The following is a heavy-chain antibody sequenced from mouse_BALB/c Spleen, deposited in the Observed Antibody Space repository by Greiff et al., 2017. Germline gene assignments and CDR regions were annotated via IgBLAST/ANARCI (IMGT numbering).Heavy chain of an antibody. CDR1: GYSITSDYA. J-gene: IGHJ1*01. D-gene: IGHD1-1*01. Sequence: EVQLQESGPGLVKPSQSLSLTCTVTGYSITSDYAWNWIRQFPGNKLEWMGYISYSGSTSYNPSLKSRISITRDTSKNQFFLQLNSVTTEDTATYYCASIHYYGSSYWYFDVWGAGTTVTVSS. CDR2: ISYSGST. CDR3: ASIHYYGSSYWYFDV. V-gene: IGHV3-2*02.